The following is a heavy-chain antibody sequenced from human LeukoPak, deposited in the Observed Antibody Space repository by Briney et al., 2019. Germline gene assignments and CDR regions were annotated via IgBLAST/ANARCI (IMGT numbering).Heavy chain of an antibody. CDR1: GGSISSSSYY. V-gene: IGHV4-61*01. CDR2: IYYSGST. J-gene: IGHJ4*02. D-gene: IGHD6-19*01. CDR3: VRTEVSSGSEDY. Sequence: SETLSLTCTVSGGSISSSSYYWTWIRQPPGKGLEWIGYIYYSGSTNYNPSLRSRVTISLDTSKSQFSLKLSSVTAADTAVYYCVRTEVSSGSEDYWGQGTLVTVSS.